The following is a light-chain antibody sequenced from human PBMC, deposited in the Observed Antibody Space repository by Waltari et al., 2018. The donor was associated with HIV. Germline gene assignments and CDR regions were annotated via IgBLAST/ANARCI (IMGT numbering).Light chain of an antibody. V-gene: IGLV1-47*01. Sequence: QSVLTQPPSASGAPGQRVTISCSGSSSHIGSNFVYWYQQIPGTAPKLLIYRNNQRPSGVPDRFSGSKSGTSASLAISGLRSEDEADYYCAAWTDSRYVVFGGGTKLTVL. CDR1: SSHIGSNF. CDR2: RNN. J-gene: IGLJ2*01. CDR3: AAWTDSRYVV.